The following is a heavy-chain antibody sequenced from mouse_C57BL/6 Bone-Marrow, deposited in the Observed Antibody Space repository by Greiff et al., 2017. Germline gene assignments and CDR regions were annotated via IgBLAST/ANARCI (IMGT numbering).Heavy chain of an antibody. Sequence: EVQVVESGPGLVKPSQSLSLTCSVTGYSITSGYYWNWIRQFPGNKLEWMGYISYDGSNNYNPSLKNRISITRDTSKNQVFLKLNSVTTEDTATYYCARVTTVVHNYFDYWGQGTTLTVSS. CDR2: ISYDGSN. CDR1: GYSITSGYY. V-gene: IGHV3-6*01. D-gene: IGHD1-1*01. J-gene: IGHJ2*01. CDR3: ARVTTVVHNYFDY.